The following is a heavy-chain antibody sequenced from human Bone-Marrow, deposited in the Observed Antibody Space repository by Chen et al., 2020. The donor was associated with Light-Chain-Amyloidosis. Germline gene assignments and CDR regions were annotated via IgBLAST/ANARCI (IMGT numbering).Heavy chain of an antibody. CDR1: GGSFSGYY. CDR3: ARAQPYGDVGGGWFDP. Sequence: QVPLQQWGAGLLTPSETLYLTRAVPGGSFSGYYWSWIRQPPGKGLEWIGEINHSGSTNYNPSLKSRVTISVDTSKNQFSLKLSSVAAADTAVYYCARAQPYGDVGGGWFDPWGQGTLVTVSS. CDR2: INHSGST. J-gene: IGHJ5*02. D-gene: IGHD4-17*01. V-gene: IGHV4-34*01.